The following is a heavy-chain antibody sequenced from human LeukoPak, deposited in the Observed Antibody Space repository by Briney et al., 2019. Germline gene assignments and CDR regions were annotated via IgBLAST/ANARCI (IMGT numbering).Heavy chain of an antibody. J-gene: IGHJ5*02. CDR2: IYYSGST. CDR1: GGSISSSSYY. CDR3: AREEQQLGDWFDP. Sequence: SETLSLTCTVSGGSISSSSYYWGWIRQPPGKGLEWIGSIYYSGSTYYNPSLKSRVTISVDTSKNQCSLKLSSVTAADTAVYYCAREEQQLGDWFDPWGQGTLVTVSS. V-gene: IGHV4-39*07. D-gene: IGHD6-13*01.